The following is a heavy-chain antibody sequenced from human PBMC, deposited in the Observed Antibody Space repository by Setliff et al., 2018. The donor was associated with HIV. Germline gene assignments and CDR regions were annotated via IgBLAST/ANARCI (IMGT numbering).Heavy chain of an antibody. CDR1: GGSMSNYY. D-gene: IGHD2-21*02. Sequence: PSETLSLTCSVSGGSMSNYYWSWVRQPPGKGLEWMGDIFHTGSSTYNPSLKSRVSLSVDTSKNQFSLRLSAVTAADTAVYYCASLTAYGGDSGSHWGQGTLVTVSS. V-gene: IGHV4-59*01. CDR3: ASLTAYGGDSGSH. CDR2: IFHTGSS. J-gene: IGHJ4*02.